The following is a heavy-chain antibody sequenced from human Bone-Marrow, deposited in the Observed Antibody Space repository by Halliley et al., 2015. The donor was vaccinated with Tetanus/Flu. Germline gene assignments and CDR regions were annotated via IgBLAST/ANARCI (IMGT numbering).Heavy chain of an antibody. CDR1: GFSFSDFV. CDR3: AKKYGNTWFPQGTDF. J-gene: IGHJ4*02. CDR2: ITGSDGTT. D-gene: IGHD3-10*01. V-gene: IGHV3-23*01. Sequence: SLRLSCAASGFSFSDFVMTWVRQAPGKGLEWVSAITGSDGTTYYADSVKGRFIISRDNSKNTLYLVMTSLRAEDTAVYFCAKKYGNTWFPQGTDFWGQGTLVTVSS.